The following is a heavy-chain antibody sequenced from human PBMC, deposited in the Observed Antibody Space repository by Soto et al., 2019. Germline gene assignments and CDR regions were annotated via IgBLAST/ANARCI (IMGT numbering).Heavy chain of an antibody. D-gene: IGHD2-21*02. J-gene: IGHJ1*01. Sequence: EVQLLESGGGLVQPGGSLRLSCAASGFTFSNYAMSWVRQAPGKGPEWVSTISKSGSRTYDVDSVKGRFTISRDNSKNALFLQMNSLRVEDTGIYFCAKGRDVTEGDGEYFQNWGQGTRVTVSS. CDR3: AKGRDVTEGDGEYFQN. V-gene: IGHV3-23*05. CDR2: ISKSGSRT. CDR1: GFTFSNYA.